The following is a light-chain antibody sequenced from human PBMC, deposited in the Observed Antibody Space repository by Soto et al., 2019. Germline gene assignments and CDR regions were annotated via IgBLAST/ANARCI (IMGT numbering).Light chain of an antibody. Sequence: EIVMTQSPATLSVSPGKRATLSCRPSQSVSSNLAWYQQKPGQAPRLLIYGASTRATGIPARFSGSGSGTEFTLTISSLQSEDFAVYYCQQYNNWPYTFGQGTKLEIK. J-gene: IGKJ2*01. CDR1: QSVSSN. V-gene: IGKV3-15*01. CDR3: QQYNNWPYT. CDR2: GAS.